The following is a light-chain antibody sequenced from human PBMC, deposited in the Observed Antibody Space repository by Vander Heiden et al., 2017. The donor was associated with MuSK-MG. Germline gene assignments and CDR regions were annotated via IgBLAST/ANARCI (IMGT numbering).Light chain of an antibody. CDR3: QQRSDGPPSLT. J-gene: IGKJ4*01. Sequence: EIVLTQSPDTLSLSPGERATLSCRASQSVGSYLAWYQQKPGQAPSLLIYDASTRATGIPARFSGSGSGTDFTLTISSLEPEDFAVYYCQQRSDGPPSLTFGGGTKVEI. CDR2: DAS. CDR1: QSVGSY. V-gene: IGKV3-11*01.